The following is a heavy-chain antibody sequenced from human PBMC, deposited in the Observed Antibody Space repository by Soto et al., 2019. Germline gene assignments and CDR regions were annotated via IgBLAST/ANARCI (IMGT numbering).Heavy chain of an antibody. V-gene: IGHV3-21*01. CDR1: GFNFSSYS. CDR2: ISSSSSYI. CDR3: ARDSEYYDCRGFDI. D-gene: IGHD3-22*01. J-gene: IGHJ3*02. Sequence: PGGSLRLSCAASGFNFSSYSMNWVRQAPGKGLEWVSSISSSSSYIYYADSVKGRFTISRDNSKNTLYLQMNSLRAEDTAVYYCARDSEYYDCRGFDIWGQGTMVTVSS.